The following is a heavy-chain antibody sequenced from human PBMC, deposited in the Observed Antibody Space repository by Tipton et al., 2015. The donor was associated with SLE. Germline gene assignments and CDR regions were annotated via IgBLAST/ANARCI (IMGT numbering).Heavy chain of an antibody. D-gene: IGHD4-11*01. CDR1: GGSISSYY. V-gene: IGHV4-59*01. Sequence: LRLSCTVSGGSISSYYWSWIRQPPGKGLEWIGYIYYSGSTNYNPSLKSRVTISVDTSKNQFFLKLSSVTAADTAVYYCARWAGPTVNFDYWGQGTLVTVSS. CDR3: ARWAGPTVNFDY. CDR2: IYYSGST. J-gene: IGHJ4*02.